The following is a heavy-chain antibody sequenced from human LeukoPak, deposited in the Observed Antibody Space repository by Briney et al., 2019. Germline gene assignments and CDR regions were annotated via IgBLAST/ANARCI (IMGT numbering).Heavy chain of an antibody. CDR3: ARDAAPYCDSDCYVLDI. V-gene: IGHV6-1*01. J-gene: IGHJ3*02. D-gene: IGHD2-21*01. CDR1: GDSVSSNTAT. CDR2: TYYKSKWYN. Sequence: SQTLSLTCVISGDSVSSNTATWNWIRQSPSRGLEWLGRTYYKSKWYNDYAVFVKSRITIKPDTSKNQFSLQLNSVSPDDTAVYYCARDAAPYCDSDCYVLDIWGQGTVVTVSS.